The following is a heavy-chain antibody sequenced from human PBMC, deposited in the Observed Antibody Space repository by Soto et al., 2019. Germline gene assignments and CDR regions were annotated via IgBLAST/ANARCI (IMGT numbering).Heavy chain of an antibody. CDR3: ARDPYIVDSSSWSYFDY. CDR1: GFTFSSYG. J-gene: IGHJ4*02. D-gene: IGHD6-13*01. CDR2: IWYDGSNK. V-gene: IGHV3-33*01. Sequence: QVQLVESGGGVVQPGRSLRLSCAASGFTFSSYGMHWVRQAPGKGLEWVAVIWYDGSNKYYADSVKGRFTISRDNPKNTLYLQMNSLRAEDTAVYYCARDPYIVDSSSWSYFDYWGQGTLVTVSS.